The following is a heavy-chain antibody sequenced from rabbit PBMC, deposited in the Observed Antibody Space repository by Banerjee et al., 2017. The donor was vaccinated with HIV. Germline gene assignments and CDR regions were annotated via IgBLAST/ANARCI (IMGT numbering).Heavy chain of an antibody. CDR1: GFSFSSNA. V-gene: IGHV1S45*01. CDR2: IASGSSGST. D-gene: IGHD4-1*01. J-gene: IGHJ4*01. Sequence: QEQLEESGGDLVKPGASLTLTCTASGFSFSSNAMCWVRQAPGKGLEWIGCIASGSSGSTYYASWAKGRFTISKASWTTVTLQMTSLTAADTASYFCARDLAGVIGWNFNLWGQGTLVTVS. CDR3: ARDLAGVIGWNFNL.